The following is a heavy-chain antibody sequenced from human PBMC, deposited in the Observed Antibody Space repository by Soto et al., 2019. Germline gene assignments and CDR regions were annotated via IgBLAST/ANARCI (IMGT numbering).Heavy chain of an antibody. V-gene: IGHV1-18*01. Sequence: QVQLVQSGAEVKKPGASVKVSCKASGYTFTSYYISWVRQAPGQGLEWMGWISAYNGNTKYAQKLQGRVTMTTDTSASMVHMGLRSVRSEVKSGYYCARVDPPLGVWGQGTPVTVSS. J-gene: IGHJ6*02. CDR3: ARVDPPLGV. CDR2: ISAYNGNT. CDR1: GYTFTSYY.